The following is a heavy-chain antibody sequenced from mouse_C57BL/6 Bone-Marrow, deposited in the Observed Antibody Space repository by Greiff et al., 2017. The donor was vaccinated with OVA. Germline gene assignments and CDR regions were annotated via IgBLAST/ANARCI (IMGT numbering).Heavy chain of an antibody. J-gene: IGHJ2*01. CDR2: IDPETGGT. Sequence: VQRVESGAELVRPGASVTLSCKASGYTFTDYEMHWVKQTPVHGLEWIGAIDPETGGTAYNQKFKGKAILTADKSSSTAYMELRSLTSEDSAVYYCTRGATVVARDYWGQGTTLTVSS. CDR3: TRGATVVARDY. D-gene: IGHD1-1*01. CDR1: GYTFTDYE. V-gene: IGHV1-15*01.